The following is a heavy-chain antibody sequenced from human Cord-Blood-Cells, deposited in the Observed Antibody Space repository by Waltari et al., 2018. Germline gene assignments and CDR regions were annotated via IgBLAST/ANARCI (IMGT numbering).Heavy chain of an antibody. J-gene: IGHJ4*02. D-gene: IGHD1-26*01. Sequence: QEQLVQSGAEVKKPGASVQVSCKASGYTFTGNYMAPVRQAPGQGLEWMGWINPNSGGTNYAQKFQGRVTMTRDTSISTAYMELSRLRSDDTAVYYCAREYGGSYYFDYWGQGTLVTVSS. CDR3: AREYGGSYYFDY. CDR1: GYTFTGNY. V-gene: IGHV1-2*02. CDR2: INPNSGGT.